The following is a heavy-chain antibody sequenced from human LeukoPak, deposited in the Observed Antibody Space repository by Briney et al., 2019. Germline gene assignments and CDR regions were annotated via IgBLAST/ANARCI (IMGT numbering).Heavy chain of an antibody. J-gene: IGHJ4*02. CDR2: IRSKAYGGTT. V-gene: IGHV3-49*03. Sequence: PARSLRLSCTVSGFTFGDYSMSWIRQAPGKGLDWVGFIRSKAYGGTTEYAASVRGRFTISRDDSKSIAYLQMNSLKSDDTAVYYCTRTSCGGDCLNFDYWGQGTLVTVSS. CDR3: TRTSCGGDCLNFDY. CDR1: GFTFGDYS. D-gene: IGHD2-21*02.